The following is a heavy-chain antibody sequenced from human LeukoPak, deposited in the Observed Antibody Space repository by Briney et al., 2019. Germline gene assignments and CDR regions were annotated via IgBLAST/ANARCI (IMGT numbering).Heavy chain of an antibody. CDR3: AREVREYDFWSGYSYYYYYGMDV. D-gene: IGHD3-3*01. CDR1: GFTFSSYA. V-gene: IGHV3-30-3*01. Sequence: PGRSLRLSYAASGFTFSSYAMHWVRQAPGKGLEWVAVISYDGSNKYYADSVKGRFTISRDNSKNTLYLQMNSLRAEDTAVYYCAREVREYDFWSGYSYYYYYGMDVWGQGTTVTVSS. CDR2: ISYDGSNK. J-gene: IGHJ6*02.